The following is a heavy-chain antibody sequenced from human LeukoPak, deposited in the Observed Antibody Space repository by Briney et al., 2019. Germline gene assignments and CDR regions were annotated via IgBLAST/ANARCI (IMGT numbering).Heavy chain of an antibody. J-gene: IGHJ4*02. V-gene: IGHV4-39*07. CDR2: IYYSGST. D-gene: IGHD2-8*01. CDR3: ARSWLMVVGAVGTFDY. CDR1: GGSISSSSYY. Sequence: PSETLSLTCTVPGGSISSSSYYWGWIRQPPGKGLEWIGSIYYSGSTYYNPSLKSRVTISVDTSKNQFSLKLSSVTAADTAVYYCARSWLMVVGAVGTFDYWGQGTLVTVSS.